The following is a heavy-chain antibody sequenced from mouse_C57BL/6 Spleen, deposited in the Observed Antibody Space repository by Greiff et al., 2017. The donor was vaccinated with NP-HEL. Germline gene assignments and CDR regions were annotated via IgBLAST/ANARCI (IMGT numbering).Heavy chain of an antibody. D-gene: IGHD1-1*01. J-gene: IGHJ4*01. CDR2: INPNNGGT. V-gene: IGHV1-26*01. CDR1: GYTFTDYY. Sequence: EVQLQQSGPELVKPGASVKISCKASGYTFTDYYMNWVKQSHGKSLEWIGDINPNNGGTSYNQKFKGKATLTVDKSSSTAYMELRSLTSEDSAVYYCARGGYYDGAMDCWGQGTSVTVSS. CDR3: ARGGYYDGAMDC.